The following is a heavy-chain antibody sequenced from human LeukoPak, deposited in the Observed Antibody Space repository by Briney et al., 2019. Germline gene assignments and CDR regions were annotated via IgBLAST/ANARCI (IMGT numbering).Heavy chain of an antibody. CDR3: AGSTSSGWYNWFDP. V-gene: IGHV4-59*08. CDR1: GGSISSYY. CDR2: IYYSGST. Sequence: PSETLSLTCTVSGGSISSYYWSWIRQPPGKGLEWIGYIYYSGSTNYNPSLKSRVTISVDTSKNQFSLKLSSVTAADTAVYYCAGSTSSGWYNWFDPWGQGTLVTVSS. J-gene: IGHJ5*02. D-gene: IGHD6-19*01.